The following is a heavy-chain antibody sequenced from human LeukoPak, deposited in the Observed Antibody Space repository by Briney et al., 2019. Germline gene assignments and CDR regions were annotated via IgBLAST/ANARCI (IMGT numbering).Heavy chain of an antibody. CDR3: AREDYGASASSLGNLDY. D-gene: IGHD4/OR15-4a*01. V-gene: IGHV3-30-3*01. CDR1: GFTFTNYP. CDR2: ISYDVITK. J-gene: IGHJ4*02. Sequence: PGRSLRLSCSASGFTFTNYPIHWVRQAPGKGLEWVAVISYDVITKYYADSVKGRFTLSTDNSKNILFLQMDSLRAEDTAVYFCAREDYGASASSLGNLDYWGQGTLVTVSS.